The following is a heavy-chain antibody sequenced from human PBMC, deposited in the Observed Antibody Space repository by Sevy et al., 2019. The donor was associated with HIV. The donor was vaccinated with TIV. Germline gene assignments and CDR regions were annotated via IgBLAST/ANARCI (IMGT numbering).Heavy chain of an antibody. CDR3: ARGPSIFGDVDGLNI. J-gene: IGHJ3*02. CDR2: IRSGSSSI. V-gene: IGHV3-48*01. CDR1: GFRFDRYS. D-gene: IGHD3-3*01. Sequence: GGSLRLSCAASGFRFDRYSMNWVRQAPGKGLEWVSYIRSGSSSINYADSVKDRFTISRDNAKKSLFLQMNSLRAEDTAVYYCARGPSIFGDVDGLNIWGQGTMVTVSS.